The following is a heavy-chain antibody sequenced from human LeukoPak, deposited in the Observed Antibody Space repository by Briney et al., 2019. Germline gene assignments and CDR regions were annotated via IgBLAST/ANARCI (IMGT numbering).Heavy chain of an antibody. CDR1: GFNFRDYD. CDR2: ISASGVTT. V-gene: IGHV3-23*01. Sequence: GGSLRLSCAASGFNFRDYDMTWVRQAPGKGLEWVASISASGVTTNYADSVKGRFTISRDNSKNTLYLQMNSLRAEDTAVYYCAIRQTTVTFSSDYWGQGTLVTVSS. CDR3: AIRQTTVTFSSDY. D-gene: IGHD4-17*01. J-gene: IGHJ4*02.